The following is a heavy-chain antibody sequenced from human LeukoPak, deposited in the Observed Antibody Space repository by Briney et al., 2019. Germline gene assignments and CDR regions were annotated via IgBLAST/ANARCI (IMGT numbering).Heavy chain of an antibody. D-gene: IGHD6-19*01. Sequence: PGGSLRLSCAAPGFIFDNYAIHWVRQAPGKGLEWVSLISGDGGSTFYADSVRGRFTISRDSTRKSLSLQMSSLRGEDTALYYCARESETSGWYDYWGQGTLVTVSS. CDR3: ARESETSGWYDY. J-gene: IGHJ4*02. CDR1: GFIFDNYA. V-gene: IGHV3-43*02. CDR2: ISGDGGST.